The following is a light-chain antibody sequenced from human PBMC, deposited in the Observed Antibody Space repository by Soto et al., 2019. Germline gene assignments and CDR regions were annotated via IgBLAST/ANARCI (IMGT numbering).Light chain of an antibody. CDR2: SVS. CDR1: QTVGSN. CDR3: QQYYGGPRRWT. J-gene: IGKJ1*01. Sequence: EIVMTQSPATLSVSPEERATLSCRASQTVGSNLAWYQQKPGQAPRLLIPSVSTRTTGIPARFSGSGSGIEFTLSISSLQSEDFAVYYCQQYYGGPRRWTFGPGTRVEIK. V-gene: IGKV3-15*01.